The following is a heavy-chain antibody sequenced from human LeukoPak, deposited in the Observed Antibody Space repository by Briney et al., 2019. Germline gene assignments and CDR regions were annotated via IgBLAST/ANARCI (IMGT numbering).Heavy chain of an antibody. Sequence: GGSLRLSCAASGFTFSSYGMHWVRQAPGKGLEWVAFIRYDGSNKYYAGSVKGRFTISRDNSKNTLYLQMNSLRAEDTAVYYCAREFEGPLYDSSGYYLKYFDYWGQGTLVTVSS. J-gene: IGHJ4*02. CDR2: IRYDGSNK. V-gene: IGHV3-30*02. D-gene: IGHD3-22*01. CDR1: GFTFSSYG. CDR3: AREFEGPLYDSSGYYLKYFDY.